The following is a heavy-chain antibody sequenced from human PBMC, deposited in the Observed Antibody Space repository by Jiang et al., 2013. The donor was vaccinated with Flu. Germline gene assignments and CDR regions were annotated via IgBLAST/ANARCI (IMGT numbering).Heavy chain of an antibody. Sequence: LLKPSETLSLTCAVYGGSFSGYYWSWIRQPPGKGLEWIGEINHSGSTNYNPSLKSRVTISVDTSKNQFSLKLSSVTAADTAVYYCARGSSGYYYYYYGMDVWGQGTTVTVSS. V-gene: IGHV4-34*01. CDR1: GGSFSGYY. CDR3: ARGSSGYYYYYYGMDV. CDR2: INHSGST. D-gene: IGHD3-22*01. J-gene: IGHJ6*02.